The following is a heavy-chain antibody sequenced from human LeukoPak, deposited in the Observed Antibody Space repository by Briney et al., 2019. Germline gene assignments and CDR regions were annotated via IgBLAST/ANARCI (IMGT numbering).Heavy chain of an antibody. CDR3: ATLPYSSSSVDY. V-gene: IGHV1-46*01. Sequence: ASVKVSCKASGYTFTSYYMHWVRQAPGQGLEWMGIINPSGGSTSYAQKFQGRVTMTEDTSTDTAYMELSSLRSEDTAVYYCATLPYSSSSVDYWGQGTLVTVSS. J-gene: IGHJ4*02. CDR1: GYTFTSYY. CDR2: INPSGGST. D-gene: IGHD6-6*01.